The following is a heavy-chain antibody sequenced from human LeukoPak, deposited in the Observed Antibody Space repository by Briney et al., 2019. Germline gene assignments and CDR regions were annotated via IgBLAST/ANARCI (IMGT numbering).Heavy chain of an antibody. CDR3: GRWGVNAGLDR. CDR1: GITLSNYG. Sequence: GGSLRLSCAVSGITLSNYGMSWVRQAPGKGLEWVANIWPDGSDKYHVDSVRGRFTISRDNAQNSLNLQMNSLRAEDSGVYYCGRWGVNAGLDRWGQGTLVIVSS. J-gene: IGHJ5*02. V-gene: IGHV3-7*01. CDR2: IWPDGSDK. D-gene: IGHD3-10*01.